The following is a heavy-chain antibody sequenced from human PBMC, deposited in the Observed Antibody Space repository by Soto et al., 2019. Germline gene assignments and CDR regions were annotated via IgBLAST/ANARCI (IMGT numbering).Heavy chain of an antibody. J-gene: IGHJ4*02. D-gene: IGHD2-15*01. CDR1: GGTFSSYA. V-gene: IGHV1-69*13. CDR3: ARDRAGYCSGGSCYFFPGDY. CDR2: IIPIFGTA. Sequence: SVKVSCKASGGTFSSYAISWVRQAPGQGLEWMGGIIPIFGTANYAQKFQGRVTITADESTSTAYMELRSLRSEDTAVYYCARDRAGYCSGGSCYFFPGDYWGQGTLVTVSS.